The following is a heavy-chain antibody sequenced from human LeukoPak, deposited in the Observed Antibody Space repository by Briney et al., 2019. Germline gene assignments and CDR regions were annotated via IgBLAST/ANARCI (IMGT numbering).Heavy chain of an antibody. CDR3: ATYYLEYFQH. V-gene: IGHV4-31*03. Sequence: SQTLPLTCTVSGGSISSGGCYWSWIRQHPGKGLEWIGYIYYSGSTYYNPSLKSRVTISVDTSKNQFSLKLSSVTAADTAVYYCATYYLEYFQHWGQGTLVTVSS. CDR1: GGSISSGGCY. D-gene: IGHD3-10*01. J-gene: IGHJ1*01. CDR2: IYYSGST.